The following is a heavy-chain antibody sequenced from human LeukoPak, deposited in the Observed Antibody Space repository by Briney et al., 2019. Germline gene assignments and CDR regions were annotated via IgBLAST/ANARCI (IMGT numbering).Heavy chain of an antibody. CDR2: IKSKTDGGTT. CDR1: GFTFSNAW. CDR3: TTPTNTYYYDSSGYSY. Sequence: GGSLRLSCAASGFTFSNAWMSWVRQAPGKGLEWVGRIKSKTDGGTTDYAAPVKGRFTISRDDSKNTQYLQMNSLKTEDTAVYYCTTPTNTYYYDSSGYSYWGQGTLVTVSS. D-gene: IGHD3-22*01. V-gene: IGHV3-15*01. J-gene: IGHJ4*02.